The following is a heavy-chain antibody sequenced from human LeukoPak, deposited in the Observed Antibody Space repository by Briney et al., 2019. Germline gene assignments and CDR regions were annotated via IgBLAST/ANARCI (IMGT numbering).Heavy chain of an antibody. J-gene: IGHJ4*02. D-gene: IGHD6-6*01. CDR1: GFTFTNYA. CDR3: AKDPTIEYSSSGGDFDY. CDR2: TVGSRPDT. Sequence: GGSLRLSCAASGFTFTNYAMSWVRQTPGKGLEWVSATVGSRPDTYHADSVKGRFTISRDNSKNTLYLQMNSLRAEDTAVYYCAKDPTIEYSSSGGDFDYWGQGTLVTVSS. V-gene: IGHV3-23*01.